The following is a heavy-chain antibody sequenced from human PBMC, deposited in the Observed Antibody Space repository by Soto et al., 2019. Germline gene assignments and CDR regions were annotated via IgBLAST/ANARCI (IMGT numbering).Heavy chain of an antibody. CDR3: ARGLGFWSGSAPYAFDI. D-gene: IGHD3-3*01. V-gene: IGHV1-8*01. CDR1: GYTFTSYD. J-gene: IGHJ3*02. Sequence: ASVKVSCKASGYTFTSYDINWVRQATGQGLEWKGWMNPNSGNTGYAQKFQGRVTMTRNTSISTAYMELSSLRSDDTAVYYCARGLGFWSGSAPYAFDIWGQGTMVTVSS. CDR2: MNPNSGNT.